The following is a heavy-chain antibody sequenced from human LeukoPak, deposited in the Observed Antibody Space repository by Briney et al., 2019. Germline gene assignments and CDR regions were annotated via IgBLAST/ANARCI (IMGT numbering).Heavy chain of an antibody. Sequence: SVKVSCKASGGTFSSYAISWVRQAPGQGLEWMGRIIPILGIADYAQKFQGRVTITADKSTSTAYMELSSLRSEDTAVYYCARERRGYYSTDYWGQGTLVTVSS. CDR3: ARERRGYYSTDY. V-gene: IGHV1-69*04. D-gene: IGHD3-22*01. J-gene: IGHJ4*02. CDR2: IIPILGIA. CDR1: GGTFSSYA.